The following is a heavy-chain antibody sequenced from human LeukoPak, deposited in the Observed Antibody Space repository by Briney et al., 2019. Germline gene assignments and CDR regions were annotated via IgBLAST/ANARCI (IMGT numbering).Heavy chain of an antibody. CDR3: ATFSGTAVVVTYFDY. Sequence: GGSLRLSCTASGFAFRNYGLYWARQAPGKGLEWVAATLYEEKEKYYADSVKGRFAIARDNSVKMLYLQMNNLTTEDTAIYYCATFSGTAVVVTYFDYWGQGTLVSVSS. CDR2: TLYEEKEK. CDR1: GFAFRNYG. V-gene: IGHV3-30*03. J-gene: IGHJ4*02. D-gene: IGHD1-26*01.